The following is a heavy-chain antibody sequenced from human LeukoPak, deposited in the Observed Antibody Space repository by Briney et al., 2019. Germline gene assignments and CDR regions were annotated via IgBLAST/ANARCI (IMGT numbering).Heavy chain of an antibody. J-gene: IGHJ6*02. CDR2: ISGSGGST. CDR1: GFTFSSYA. Sequence: GGSLRLSCAASGFTFSSYAMSWVRQAPGKGPEWVSAISGSGGSTYYADSVKGRFTISRDNSKNTLYLQMNSLRAEDTAVYYCANYGSGSYYYYGMDVWGQGTTVTVSS. CDR3: ANYGSGSYYYYGMDV. D-gene: IGHD3-10*01. V-gene: IGHV3-23*01.